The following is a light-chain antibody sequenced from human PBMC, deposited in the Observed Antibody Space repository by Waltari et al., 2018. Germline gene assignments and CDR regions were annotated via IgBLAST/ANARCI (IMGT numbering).Light chain of an antibody. CDR1: QSVSSY. J-gene: IGKJ4*01. Sequence: IVWTQSTPTLSFAPGEVATLSCRASQSVSSYLACYQQKPGQAPRLLIYDASNRATGIPARFSGSGSGTDFTLTISSLEPEDFAVYYCQQRSNWPLTFGGGTKVEIK. CDR2: DAS. V-gene: IGKV3-11*01. CDR3: QQRSNWPLT.